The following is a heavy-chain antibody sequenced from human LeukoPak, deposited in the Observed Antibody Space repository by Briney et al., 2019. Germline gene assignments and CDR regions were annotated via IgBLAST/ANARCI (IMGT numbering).Heavy chain of an antibody. CDR1: GFTFSSYA. D-gene: IGHD6-13*01. J-gene: IGHJ4*02. CDR3: AKTPYSSSWYYFDY. V-gene: IGHV3-23*01. CDR2: ISDSGDGT. Sequence: GGSLRLSCAASGFTFSSYAMSWVRQAPGKGLEWVSAISDSGDGTYYADSVEGRFTISRDNSKNALYLQMHSLRAEDTAVYYCAKTPYSSSWYYFDYWGQGTLVAVSS.